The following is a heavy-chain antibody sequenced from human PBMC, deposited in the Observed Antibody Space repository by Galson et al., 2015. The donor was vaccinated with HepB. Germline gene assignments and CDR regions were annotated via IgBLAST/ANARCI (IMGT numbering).Heavy chain of an antibody. CDR3: ARVSVTAAFDY. CDR1: GFTFSSYW. CDR2: INTDGSST. D-gene: IGHD6-13*01. Sequence: SLRLSCAASGFTFSSYWMHWVRQAPGKGLVWVSRINTDGSSTNYADSVKGRFTISRDNAKNTLYLQMNSLRAEDTAVYYCARVSVTAAFDYWGQGTLVTVSS. V-gene: IGHV3-74*01. J-gene: IGHJ4*02.